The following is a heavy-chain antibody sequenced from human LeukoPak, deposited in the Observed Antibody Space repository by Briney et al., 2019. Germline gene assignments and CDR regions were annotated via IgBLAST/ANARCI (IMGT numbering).Heavy chain of an antibody. V-gene: IGHV4-34*01. D-gene: IGHD3-3*01. Sequence: PSETLSLTCAAYGGSFSGYYWSWIRQPPGKGLEWIGEINHSGSTNYNPSLKSRVTISVVTSMNQFSLKLSSVTAADTAVYYCARGNLRFFDYWGQGTLVTVSS. CDR1: GGSFSGYY. CDR2: INHSGST. J-gene: IGHJ4*02. CDR3: ARGNLRFFDY.